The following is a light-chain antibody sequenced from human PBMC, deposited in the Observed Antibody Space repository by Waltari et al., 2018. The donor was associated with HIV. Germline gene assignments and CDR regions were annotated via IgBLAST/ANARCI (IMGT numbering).Light chain of an antibody. CDR3: HVWDGSDYVSGV. V-gene: IGLV3-21*04. J-gene: IGLJ3*02. CDR1: NIETKS. Sequence: SYVLTQPPSVSVAPGQTATITCGGNNIETKSVHCYQQRPGQAPVLVIYYNSDRPSGIPERVSGSNSGNTATLTISRAEAGDEADYYCHVWDGSDYVSGVFGGGTKVTVL. CDR2: YNS.